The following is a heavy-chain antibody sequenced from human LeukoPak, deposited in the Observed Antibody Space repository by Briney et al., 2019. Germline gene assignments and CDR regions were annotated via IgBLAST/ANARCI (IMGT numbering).Heavy chain of an antibody. CDR1: GFTFSNYW. J-gene: IGHJ5*02. CDR3: VNGYCSGGSCYSDDWFDP. V-gene: IGHV3-7*03. D-gene: IGHD2-15*01. CDR2: IKPDESEK. Sequence: QPGGSLRLSCAASGFTFSNYWMSWVRQAPGKGLEWVANIKPDESEKYYVDSVKGRFTISRDNAKNSLYLQMNSLRAEDTAVYYCVNGYCSGGSCYSDDWFDPWGQGTLVTVSS.